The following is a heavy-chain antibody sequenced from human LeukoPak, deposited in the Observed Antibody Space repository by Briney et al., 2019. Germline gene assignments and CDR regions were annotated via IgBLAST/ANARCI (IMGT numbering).Heavy chain of an antibody. D-gene: IGHD1-26*01. Sequence: GASVKVSCKASGCTFTSFGVSWVRQAPGQGLEWMGWIRGETGNTHYEQKLQGRVSMTTDTVTGTAYMELSSLRSEDTAVYYCATEAAWGYSGGYSNYWGQGTLVTVSS. CDR2: IRGETGNT. CDR1: GCTFTSFG. J-gene: IGHJ4*02. CDR3: ATEAAWGYSGGYSNY. V-gene: IGHV1-18*01.